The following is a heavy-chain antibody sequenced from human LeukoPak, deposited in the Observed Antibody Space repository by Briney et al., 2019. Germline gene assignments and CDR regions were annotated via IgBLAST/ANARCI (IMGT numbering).Heavy chain of an antibody. D-gene: IGHD4-11*01. Sequence: ASVKVSCKASGYTFTSYYMHWVRQAPGQGLEWMGIINPSGGSTSYAQEFQGRVTMTRDTSTSTVYMELSSLRSEDTAVYYCARDLQTLYYFDYWGQGTLVTVSS. J-gene: IGHJ4*02. CDR1: GYTFTSYY. CDR2: INPSGGST. CDR3: ARDLQTLYYFDY. V-gene: IGHV1-46*01.